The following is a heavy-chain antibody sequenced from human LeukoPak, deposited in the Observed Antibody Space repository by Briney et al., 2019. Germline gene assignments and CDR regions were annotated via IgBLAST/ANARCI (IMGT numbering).Heavy chain of an antibody. Sequence: GASVKVSCKASGYTFTSYGISWVRQAPGQGLEWMGWISAYNGNTNYAQKLQGRVTMTTDTSTSTAYMELRSLRSDDTAVYYCARVSPGIAVAGTVDYWGQGTLVTVSS. CDR1: GYTFTSYG. V-gene: IGHV1-18*01. CDR3: ARVSPGIAVAGTVDY. CDR2: ISAYNGNT. D-gene: IGHD6-19*01. J-gene: IGHJ4*02.